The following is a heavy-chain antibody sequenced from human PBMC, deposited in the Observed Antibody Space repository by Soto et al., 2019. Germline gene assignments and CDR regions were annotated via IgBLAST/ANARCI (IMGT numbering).Heavy chain of an antibody. D-gene: IGHD1-26*01. V-gene: IGHV3-30-3*01. CDR3: SREGSELLSFDI. CDR2: ISYDGSNK. Sequence: QVQLVESGGGVVQPGRSLRLSCAASGFTFSSYAMHWVRQAPGKGLEWVAVISYDGSNKYYADSVKGRFTISRDNSKNTLYLHMNSLRAEDTAVYYCSREGSELLSFDIWGQGTMVTVSS. J-gene: IGHJ3*02. CDR1: GFTFSSYA.